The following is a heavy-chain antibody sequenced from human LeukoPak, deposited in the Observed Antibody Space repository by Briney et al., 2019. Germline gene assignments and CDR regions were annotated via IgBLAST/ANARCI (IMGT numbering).Heavy chain of an antibody. CDR2: INSGGSGT. CDR3: ASDYCSSTSCFPFY. CDR1: GFTFSSYW. Sequence: GGSLRLSCAASGFTFSSYWMHWVRQAPGKGLVWVSRINSGGSGTSYADSEKGRFTISRDNAKNTLYLQMNSLRVEDTAVYYCASDYCSSTSCFPFYWGQGTLVTVSS. V-gene: IGHV3-74*01. D-gene: IGHD2-2*01. J-gene: IGHJ4*02.